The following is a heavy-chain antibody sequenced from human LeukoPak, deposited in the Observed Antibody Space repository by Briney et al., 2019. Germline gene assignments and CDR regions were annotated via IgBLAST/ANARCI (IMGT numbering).Heavy chain of an antibody. J-gene: IGHJ5*02. CDR1: GGSIRSGSYY. Sequence: SETLSLTCTVSGGSIRSGSYYWSWIRQPAGKGLEWIGRIYTSGSTNYNPSLKSRVTISVDTSKNQFSLKLSSVTAADTAVYYCARGVVVVPAATPANWFDPWGQGTLVTVSS. D-gene: IGHD2-2*01. V-gene: IGHV4-61*02. CDR3: ARGVVVVPAATPANWFDP. CDR2: IYTSGST.